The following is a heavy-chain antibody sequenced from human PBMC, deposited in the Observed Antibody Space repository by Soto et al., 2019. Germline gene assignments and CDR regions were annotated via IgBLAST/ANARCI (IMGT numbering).Heavy chain of an antibody. CDR2: ISYDGSNK. Sequence: QVQLVESGGGVGQPGRSLRLSCAASGFTFSSYGMHWVRQAPGKGLEWVAVISYDGSNKYYADSVKGRFTISRDNSKNTLYLQMNSLRAEDTAVYYCAKALWFGVCDAFDIWGQGTMVTVSS. D-gene: IGHD3-10*01. J-gene: IGHJ3*02. CDR3: AKALWFGVCDAFDI. V-gene: IGHV3-30*18. CDR1: GFTFSSYG.